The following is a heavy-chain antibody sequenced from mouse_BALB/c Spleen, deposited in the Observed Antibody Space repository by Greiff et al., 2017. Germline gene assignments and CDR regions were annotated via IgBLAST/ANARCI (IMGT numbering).Heavy chain of an antibody. V-gene: IGHV2-9*02. CDR1: GFSLTSYG. CDR2: IWAGGST. Sequence: VHLVESGPGLVAPSQSLSITCTVSGFSLTSYGVHWVRQPPGKGLEWLGVIWAGGSTNYNSALMSRLSISKDNSKSQVFLKMNSLQTDDTAMYYCAREDYGSSYWYFDVWGAGTTVTVSS. D-gene: IGHD1-1*01. CDR3: AREDYGSSYWYFDV. J-gene: IGHJ1*01.